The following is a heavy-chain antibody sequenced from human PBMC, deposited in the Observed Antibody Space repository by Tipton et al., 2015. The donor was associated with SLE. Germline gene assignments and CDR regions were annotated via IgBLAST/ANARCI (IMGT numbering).Heavy chain of an antibody. CDR2: IYTSGST. CDR3: ARDGRAYYGMDV. D-gene: IGHD1-26*01. CDR1: GGSISSSSYY. J-gene: IGHJ6*02. Sequence: TLSLTCTVSGGSISSSSYYWGWIRQPPGKGLEWIGRIYTSGSTNYNPSLKSRVTISGDTSKNQFSLKLSSVTAADTAVYYCARDGRAYYGMDVWGQGTTVTVSS. V-gene: IGHV4-61*02.